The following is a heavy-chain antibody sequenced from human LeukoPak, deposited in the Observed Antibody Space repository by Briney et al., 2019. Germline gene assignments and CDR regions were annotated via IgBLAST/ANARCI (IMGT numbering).Heavy chain of an antibody. CDR2: IRSSSSHI. J-gene: IGHJ4*02. D-gene: IGHD3-9*01. CDR1: GFTFSSYS. V-gene: IGHV3-21*01. Sequence: PGGSLRLSCAASGFTFSSYSMNWVRQAPGKGLEWVSSIRSSSSHIYYADSVKGRFTISRDNAKNSLYLQMNSLRAEDTAVYYCARVSYDILTGYSYIDYWGQGTLVTVSS. CDR3: ARVSYDILTGYSYIDY.